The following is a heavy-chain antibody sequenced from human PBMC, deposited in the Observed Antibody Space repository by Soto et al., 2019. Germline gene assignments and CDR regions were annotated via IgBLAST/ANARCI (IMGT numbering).Heavy chain of an antibody. CDR3: AKDTYDSSGYYRHIDS. D-gene: IGHD3-22*01. CDR2: ISYDGSNK. CDR1: GFTCSSYG. Sequence: QVQLVESGGGVVQPGRSLRLSCAASGFTCSSYGMHWVRKAPGKGLEWVAVISYDGSNKYYADSVKGRFTISRDNSKNSMYLQMNRLRSEETAVYYCAKDTYDSSGYYRHIDSWGQGTLVTVSS. J-gene: IGHJ4*02. V-gene: IGHV3-30*18.